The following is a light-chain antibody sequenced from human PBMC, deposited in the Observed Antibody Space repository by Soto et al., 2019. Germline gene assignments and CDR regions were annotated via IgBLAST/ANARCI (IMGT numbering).Light chain of an antibody. CDR1: QSISSW. Sequence: DIQMTQSPSTLSATAGYRVTITCRASQSISSWLAWYQHKPGKAPKLLIYDASNLDSGVPSRFSGSGSGTDFTLTISSLQPEDVATYYCQKYNSALWTFGQGTKVDIK. J-gene: IGKJ1*01. CDR2: DAS. CDR3: QKYNSALWT. V-gene: IGKV1-5*01.